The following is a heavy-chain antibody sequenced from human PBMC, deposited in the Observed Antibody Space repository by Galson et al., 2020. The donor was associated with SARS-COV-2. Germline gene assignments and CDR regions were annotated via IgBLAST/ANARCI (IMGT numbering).Heavy chain of an antibody. CDR3: AREVAHNWVDS. CDR1: GGSINSSY. D-gene: IGHD2-15*01. J-gene: IGHJ5*01. CDR2: VYYRGST. Sequence: SETLSLTCTVSGGSINSSYWSCIRQPPGKRLEWIGYVYYRGSTNYNPSLKSRLTMSVDTSKNQFSLMLRSMTAADTAMYYCAREVAHNWVDSWGRGTLVIVSS. V-gene: IGHV4-59*01.